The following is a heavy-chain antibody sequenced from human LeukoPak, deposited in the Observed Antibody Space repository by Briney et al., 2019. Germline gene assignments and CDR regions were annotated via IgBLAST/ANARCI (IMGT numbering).Heavy chain of an antibody. CDR1: GGSISSYY. CDR2: IYYSGST. D-gene: IGHD1-7*01. V-gene: IGHV4-59*01. CDR3: ASSRYNWNYAYYYGMDV. Sequence: PSETLSLTYTVSGGSISSYYWSWIRQPPGKGLEWIGYIYYSGSTNYNPSLKSRVTISVDTSKNQFSLKLSSVTAADTAVYYCASSRYNWNYAYYYGMDVWGQGTTVTVSS. J-gene: IGHJ6*02.